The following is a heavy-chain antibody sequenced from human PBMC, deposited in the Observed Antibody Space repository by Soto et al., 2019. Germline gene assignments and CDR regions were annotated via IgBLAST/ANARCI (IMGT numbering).Heavy chain of an antibody. CDR1: CYSISSGYY. CDR2: IYQSGST. V-gene: IGHV4-38-2*02. D-gene: IGHD3-3*01. CDR3: GRDVRTYYAFWSGSYKWFDP. Sequence: SETLSLTCAVSCYSISSGYYWGWIRQPPGKGLEWIGSIYQSGSTYYNPSLKSRVTISVDTSKNQFSLKLRSMTAADTAVYYCGRDVRTYYAFWSGSYKWFDPWGQGTLVAVSS. J-gene: IGHJ5*02.